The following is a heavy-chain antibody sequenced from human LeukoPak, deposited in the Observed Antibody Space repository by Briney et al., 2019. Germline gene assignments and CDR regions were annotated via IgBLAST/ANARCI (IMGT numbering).Heavy chain of an antibody. D-gene: IGHD1-26*01. Sequence: PGGSLRLSCAASGFTVSSNYMSWVRQAPGKGLEWVSYISSGGSTVYYADSVKGRFTISRDNAKNSLYLQMNSLRAEDTAVYYCARVIIVGATGIWGQGTMVTVSS. CDR2: ISSGGSTV. J-gene: IGHJ3*02. V-gene: IGHV3-11*04. CDR1: GFTVSSNY. CDR3: ARVIIVGATGI.